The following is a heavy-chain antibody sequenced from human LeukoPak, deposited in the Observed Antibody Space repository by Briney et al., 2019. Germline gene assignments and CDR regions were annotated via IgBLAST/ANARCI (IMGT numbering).Heavy chain of an antibody. J-gene: IGHJ4*02. CDR3: AEVERRNY. CDR2: IYHSGST. CDR1: GYSISSGYY. D-gene: IGHD1-1*01. V-gene: IGHV4-38-2*01. Sequence: SETLSLTCAVSGYSISSGYYWGWIRQTPGKGLEWIGSIYHSGSTYYNPSLKSRVTISVDTSKNQFSLKLRSATAADTAVYYCAEVERRNYWGQGTLVTVSS.